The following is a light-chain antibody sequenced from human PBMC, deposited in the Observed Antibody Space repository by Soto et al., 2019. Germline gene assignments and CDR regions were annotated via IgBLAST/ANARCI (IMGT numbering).Light chain of an antibody. CDR1: SSNIGAGYD. V-gene: IGLV1-40*01. CDR3: QSYDSSQTIYV. CDR2: GNT. J-gene: IGLJ1*01. Sequence: QSVLTQQPSVSGAPGQRVTISCIGSSSNIGAGYDVHWYRQLPGTAPKLLIFGNTNRPSGVPDRFSGSKSGTSASLAITGLQAEDEADYYCQSYDSSQTIYVLGNGTKVT.